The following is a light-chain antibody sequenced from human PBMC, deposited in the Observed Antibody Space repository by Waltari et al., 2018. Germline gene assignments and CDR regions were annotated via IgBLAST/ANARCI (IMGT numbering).Light chain of an antibody. CDR1: QSINSW. CDR3: QQYNSYS. V-gene: IGKV1-5*03. Sequence: DIQMTQSPSTPSASVGDTVTITCRASQSINSWLAWYQQKPGKATKLLIYKASSLERGVPSRFSGSGSGTEFTLTISSLQPDDFATYYCQQYNSYSFGQGTKVEIK. J-gene: IGKJ1*01. CDR2: KAS.